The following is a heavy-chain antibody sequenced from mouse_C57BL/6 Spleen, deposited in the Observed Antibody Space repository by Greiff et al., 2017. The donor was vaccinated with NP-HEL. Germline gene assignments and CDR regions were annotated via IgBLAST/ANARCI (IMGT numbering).Heavy chain of an antibody. D-gene: IGHD3-1*01. Sequence: VQLQQPGAELVKPGASVKLSCKASGYTFTSYWMHWVKQRPGQGLEWIGMIHPNSGSTNYNEKFKSKATLTVDKSSSTAYMQLSSLTSEDSAVYYCARSGPGWYFDVWGTGTTVTVSS. V-gene: IGHV1-64*01. CDR1: GYTFTSYW. CDR3: ARSGPGWYFDV. CDR2: IHPNSGST. J-gene: IGHJ1*03.